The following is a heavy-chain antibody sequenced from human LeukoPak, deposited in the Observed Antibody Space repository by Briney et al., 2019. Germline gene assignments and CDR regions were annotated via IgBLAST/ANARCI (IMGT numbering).Heavy chain of an antibody. CDR3: ARRSHGDYASYWYLDL. Sequence: GARVKLSCNASGGPFSRYAISWVRQAPGQGLEWMGGIIPLFGPANYAQKFQGRVMITADEYTSTAYMELSSLRSENTAVYYCARRSHGDYASYWYLDLWGRGTLVTVSS. CDR2: IIPLFGPA. CDR1: GGPFSRYA. V-gene: IGHV1-69*13. J-gene: IGHJ2*01. D-gene: IGHD4-17*01.